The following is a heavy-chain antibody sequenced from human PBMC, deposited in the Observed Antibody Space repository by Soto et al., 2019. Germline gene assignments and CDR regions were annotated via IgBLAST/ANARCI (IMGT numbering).Heavy chain of an antibody. Sequence: QVHLVQSGVEVKTPGASVKVSCQASGYTFFTYDISWVRQAPGQGLEWMGWISTYSGDTKYAQKFQGRVTMTTDTSTTTAYLALMSMRSDDTSVCYCARRPSPTTSEEWVDPWGQGTLVTVSS. CDR2: ISTYSGDT. D-gene: IGHD5-12*01. CDR1: GYTFFTYD. V-gene: IGHV1-18*01. J-gene: IGHJ5*02. CDR3: ARRPSPTTSEEWVDP.